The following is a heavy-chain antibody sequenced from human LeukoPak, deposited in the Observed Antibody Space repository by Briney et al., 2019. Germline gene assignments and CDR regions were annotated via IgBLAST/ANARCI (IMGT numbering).Heavy chain of an antibody. J-gene: IGHJ6*02. CDR2: IYSGGST. D-gene: IGHD4-23*01. CDR3: AREYGGNFPYYYYYGMDV. Sequence: GGSLRLSCAASGFTVSTNYMSWVRQAPGKGLEWVSVIYSGGSTYYADSVKDRFTISRDNSKNTLYLQMNSLRAEDTAVYYCAREYGGNFPYYYYYGMDVWGQGTTVTVSS. V-gene: IGHV3-66*01. CDR1: GFTVSTNY.